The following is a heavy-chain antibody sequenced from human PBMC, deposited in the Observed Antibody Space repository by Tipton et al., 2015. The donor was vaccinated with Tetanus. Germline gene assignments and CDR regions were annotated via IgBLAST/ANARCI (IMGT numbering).Heavy chain of an antibody. J-gene: IGHJ6*02. V-gene: IGHV1-2*02. CDR2: IDPNSGGT. CDR1: GYTFTGYY. Sequence: QLVQSGAKVKKPGASVKVSCKASGYTFTGYYIYWVRQAPGQGLEWMGWIDPNSGGTVYAQKFQGRVTMTRDTSISTAYMELRSLRFDDTAVYYCARDRGDYIYYGMDVWGPGTTVTVS. D-gene: IGHD3-22*01. CDR3: ARDRGDYIYYGMDV.